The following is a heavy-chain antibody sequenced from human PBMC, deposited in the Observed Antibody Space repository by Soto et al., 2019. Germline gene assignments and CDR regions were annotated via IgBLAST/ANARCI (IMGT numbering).Heavy chain of an antibody. V-gene: IGHV4-30-2*01. J-gene: IGHJ6*02. D-gene: IGHD2-2*01. CDR2: IYHSGST. CDR3: ARATGYCSTTSCYYYGMDV. Sequence: SETLSLTCAVSGGSISSGGYSWSWIRQPPGKGLEWIGYIYHSGSTYYNPTLKSRVTISVDRSKNQFSLKLSSVTAADTAVYYCARATGYCSTTSCYYYGMDVWGQGTTVTVSS. CDR1: GGSISSGGYS.